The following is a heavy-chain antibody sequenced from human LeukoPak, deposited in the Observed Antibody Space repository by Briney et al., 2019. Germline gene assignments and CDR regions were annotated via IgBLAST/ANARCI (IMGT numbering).Heavy chain of an antibody. D-gene: IGHD3-22*01. V-gene: IGHV3-48*03. CDR2: ISVGGTAT. CDR1: GFTFSHYE. CDR3: ARKTDSKGGVGRDRYLDL. J-gene: IGHJ2*01. Sequence: GGSLRLSCVVSGFTFSHYEMIWVRQAPGKGLEWVSYISVGGTATNYPDSVKGRFIMSRDDAKNSVFLQMNSLRAEDTGIYYCARKTDSKGGVGRDRYLDLWGRGTLVSVFS.